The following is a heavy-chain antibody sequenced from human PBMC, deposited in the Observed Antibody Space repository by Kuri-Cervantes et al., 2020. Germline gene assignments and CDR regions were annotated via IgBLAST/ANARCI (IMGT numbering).Heavy chain of an antibody. J-gene: IGHJ5*02. CDR1: GFTFSSYA. CDR2: ISGSGDST. CDR3: AKGQIYGSGMDWFDP. Sequence: ETLSLTCAASGFTFSSYAMSWVRQAPGKGLEWVSAISGSGDSTYYADSVKGRFTISRDNSKNTLYLQMNSLRAEDTAVYYCAKGQIYGSGMDWFDPWGQGTLVTVSS. V-gene: IGHV3-23*01. D-gene: IGHD3-10*01.